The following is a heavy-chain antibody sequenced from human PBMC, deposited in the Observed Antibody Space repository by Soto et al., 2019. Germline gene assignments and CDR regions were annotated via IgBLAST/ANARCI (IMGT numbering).Heavy chain of an antibody. CDR3: AKEGNSSTFDY. V-gene: IGHV3-30*18. CDR2: ISYDGSNK. CDR1: GFTFSSYG. Sequence: PGGSLRLSCAASGFTFSSYGMHGVRQAPGKGLEWVAVISYDGSNKYYADSVKGRFTISRDNSKNTLYLQMNSLRAEDTAVYYCAKEGNSSTFDYWGQGTLVTVYS. D-gene: IGHD6-13*01. J-gene: IGHJ4*02.